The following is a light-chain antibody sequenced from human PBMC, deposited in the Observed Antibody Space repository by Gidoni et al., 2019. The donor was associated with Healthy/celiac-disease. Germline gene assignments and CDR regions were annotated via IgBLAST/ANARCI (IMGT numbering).Light chain of an antibody. CDR3: QQYGSSPPWT. J-gene: IGKJ1*01. CDR2: GAS. V-gene: IGKV3-20*01. Sequence: EIVLTQSPGTLSLSPGERATLSCRASQSISSNYLAWYQQKPGQAPRLLIYGASSRATRIPDRFSGSGSGTDFTLTISRLEPEDFAVYYCQQYGSSPPWTFGQGTKVEI. CDR1: QSISSNY.